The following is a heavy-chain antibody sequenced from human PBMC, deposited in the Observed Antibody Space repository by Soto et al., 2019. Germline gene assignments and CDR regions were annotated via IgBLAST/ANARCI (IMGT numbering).Heavy chain of an antibody. D-gene: IGHD3-3*02. J-gene: IGHJ6*02. V-gene: IGHV1-69*12. CDR2: IMPVFPTP. Sequence: QVQLVQSGAEVKKPGSSVRVSCKTSGGTFRTSAISWVRQAPGQGLEWMGGIMPVFPTPDYAQKFQGRVTITADASTSTVYRELSSLRSEDTAVYYCARDKDRQQLGGNYYYSLDVWGQGTTITVSS. CDR1: GGTFRTSA. CDR3: ARDKDRQQLGGNYYYSLDV.